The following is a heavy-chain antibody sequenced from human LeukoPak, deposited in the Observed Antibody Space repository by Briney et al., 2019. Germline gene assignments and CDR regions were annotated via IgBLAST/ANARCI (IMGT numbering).Heavy chain of an antibody. Sequence: ASVKVSCKASGYTFISYRISWVRQAPGRGPEWMGWISPYNGNTNYAQKFQGRVTMTTDTSTSTASMDLRTLGSDDTAVYYCASEGGENGYDIWGQGTMVTVSS. J-gene: IGHJ3*02. V-gene: IGHV1-18*01. CDR1: GYTFISYR. D-gene: IGHD3-16*01. CDR2: ISPYNGNT. CDR3: ASEGGENGYDI.